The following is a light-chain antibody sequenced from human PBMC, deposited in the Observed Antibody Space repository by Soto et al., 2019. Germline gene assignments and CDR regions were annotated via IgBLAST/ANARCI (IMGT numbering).Light chain of an antibody. V-gene: IGKV3-20*01. CDR3: QQYGSSGT. CDR1: QSVSNNY. J-gene: IGKJ1*01. CDR2: GAS. Sequence: DIVLTHSPGTLSLSPGERATRSCRAIQSVSNNYLAWYQQKPGQAPRLLIYGASNRATGIPDRFSGSGSGTDFTLTISRLEPEDFAVYYCQQYGSSGTFGQGTKVDIK.